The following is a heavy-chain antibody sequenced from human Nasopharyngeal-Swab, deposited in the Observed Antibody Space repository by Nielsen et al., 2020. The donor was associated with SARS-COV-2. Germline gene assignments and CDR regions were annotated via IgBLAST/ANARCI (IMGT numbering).Heavy chain of an antibody. CDR1: GFTFNNYS. V-gene: IGHV3-21*01. CDR2: ISSSSSHI. CDR3: ARDGLDYDFWSAYFMDV. D-gene: IGHD3-3*01. Sequence: GGSLRLSCAASGFTFNNYSFNWLRPVPEKALQWISSISSSSSHIYYADSEKGRFTISRDNAKNSLYLQMNSLRAEDTAVYYCARDGLDYDFWSAYFMDVWGQGTTVTVSS. J-gene: IGHJ6*02.